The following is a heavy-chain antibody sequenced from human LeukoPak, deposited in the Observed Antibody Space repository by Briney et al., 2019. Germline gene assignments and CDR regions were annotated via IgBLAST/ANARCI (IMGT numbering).Heavy chain of an antibody. J-gene: IGHJ5*02. CDR3: ARGLEAAGRGFWYDQ. Sequence: ASVKVSCKASGYTFTSYDINWVRQATGQGLEWMGWMNPNSGNTGYAQKFQGRVTMTRNTSISTAYMELSSLRSEDTAVSYCARGLEAAGRGFWYDQWGQGTMVTVSS. V-gene: IGHV1-8*01. CDR1: GYTFTSYD. D-gene: IGHD6-13*01. CDR2: MNPNSGNT.